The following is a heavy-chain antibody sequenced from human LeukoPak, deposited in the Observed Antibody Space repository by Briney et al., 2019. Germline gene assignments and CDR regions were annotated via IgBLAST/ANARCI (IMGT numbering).Heavy chain of an antibody. Sequence: PGGSLRLSCAASGFTFDDYAMHWVRQAPGKGLEWVSLISWDGGSTYYADSVKGRFTISRDNSKNTLYLQMNSLRAEDTAVYYCAKDPSGISLRYFDWFPGGYFDYWGQGTLVTVSS. D-gene: IGHD3-9*01. CDR1: GFTFDDYA. CDR3: AKDPSGISLRYFDWFPGGYFDY. V-gene: IGHV3-43D*03. J-gene: IGHJ4*02. CDR2: ISWDGGST.